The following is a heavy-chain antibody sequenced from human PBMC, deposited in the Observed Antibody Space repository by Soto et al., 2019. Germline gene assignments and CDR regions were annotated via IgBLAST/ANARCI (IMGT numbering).Heavy chain of an antibody. Sequence: SSETLSLACTVSGGSISSGDYYWSWIRQPPGKGLEWIGYIYYSGSTYYNPSLKSRVTISVDTSKNQFSLKLSSVTAADTAVYYCARDSGYSYGNFDYWGQGTLVTVSS. J-gene: IGHJ4*02. V-gene: IGHV4-30-4*01. CDR1: GGSISSGDYY. CDR2: IYYSGST. CDR3: ARDSGYSYGNFDY. D-gene: IGHD5-18*01.